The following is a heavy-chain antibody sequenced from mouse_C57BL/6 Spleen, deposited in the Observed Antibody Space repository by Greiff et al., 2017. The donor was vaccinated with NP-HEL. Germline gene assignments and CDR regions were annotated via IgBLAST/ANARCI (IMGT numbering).Heavy chain of an antibody. D-gene: IGHD3-2*02. V-gene: IGHV1-82*01. J-gene: IGHJ2*01. CDR2: IYPGDGDT. Sequence: VQLQQSGPELVKPGASVKISCKASGYAFSSSWMNWVKQRPGKGLEWIGRIYPGDGDTNYNGKFKGKATLTADKSSSTAYMQLSSLTSEDSAVYFCARAGSSGWDFDYWGQGTTLTVSS. CDR1: GYAFSSSW. CDR3: ARAGSSGWDFDY.